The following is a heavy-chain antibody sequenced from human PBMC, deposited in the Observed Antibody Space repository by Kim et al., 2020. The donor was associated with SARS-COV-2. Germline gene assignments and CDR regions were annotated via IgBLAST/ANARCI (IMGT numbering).Heavy chain of an antibody. Sequence: ASVKVSCKASGYTFTSYGISWVRQAPGQGLEWMGWISAYNGNTNYAQKLQGRVTMTTDTSTSTAYMELRSLRSDDTAVYYCARDGGASWFGDSPHYYYYGMDVWGQGTTVTVSS. D-gene: IGHD3-10*01. CDR2: ISAYNGNT. V-gene: IGHV1-18*04. CDR1: GYTFTSYG. CDR3: ARDGGASWFGDSPHYYYYGMDV. J-gene: IGHJ6*02.